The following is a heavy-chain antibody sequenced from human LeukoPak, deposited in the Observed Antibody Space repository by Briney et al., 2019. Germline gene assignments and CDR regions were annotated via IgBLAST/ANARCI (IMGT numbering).Heavy chain of an antibody. CDR1: GYTFTSYG. Sequence: ASVKVSCKASGYTFTSYGISWVRQAPGQGLEWMGWISAYNGNTNYAQKLQGRVTMTTDTSTSTAYMELRSLRSDDTAVYYCAREGGAYYYGSGSYYLDRWGQGTLVTVSS. J-gene: IGHJ4*02. CDR2: ISAYNGNT. D-gene: IGHD3-10*01. V-gene: IGHV1-18*01. CDR3: AREGGAYYYGSGSYYLDR.